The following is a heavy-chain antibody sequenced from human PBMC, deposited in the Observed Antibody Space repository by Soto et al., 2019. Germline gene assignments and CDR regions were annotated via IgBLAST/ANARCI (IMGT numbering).Heavy chain of an antibody. Sequence: QVQLVQSGAEVKKPGSSVKVSCKASGGTFSSYAISWVRQAPGQGLEWMGGIIPIFGTANYAQKFQGRVTITADESTSTAYMELSSLRSEDTAVYYCASCVPIVGATNGWFDPWGQGTLVTVCS. CDR3: ASCVPIVGATNGWFDP. CDR1: GGTFSSYA. V-gene: IGHV1-69*01. CDR2: IIPIFGTA. J-gene: IGHJ5*02. D-gene: IGHD1-26*01.